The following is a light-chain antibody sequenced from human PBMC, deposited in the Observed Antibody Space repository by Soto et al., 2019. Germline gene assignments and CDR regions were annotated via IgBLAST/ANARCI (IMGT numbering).Light chain of an antibody. CDR3: QQYGSSPLT. CDR2: GAS. CDR1: QSVISSY. J-gene: IGKJ4*01. Sequence: EIVLTQSPGTLSLSPGERATLSCRASQSVISSYLAWYQQKPGQAPRXXIYGASSRETGIPDRFSGSGAGTECTLTISRLEPEDFAVDYCQQYGSSPLTFGGGTKVDI. V-gene: IGKV3-20*01.